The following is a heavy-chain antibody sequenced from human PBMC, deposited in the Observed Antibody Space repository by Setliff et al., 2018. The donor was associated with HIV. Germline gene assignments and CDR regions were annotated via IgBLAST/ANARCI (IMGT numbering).Heavy chain of an antibody. CDR1: GYMFIAYG. CDR2: IGPYNGRT. V-gene: IGHV1-18*01. Sequence: GASVKVSCKTSGYMFIAYGMSWVRRAPGQGLEWMGWIGPYNGRTEYAQEFQGRVSLTIDTSASTAYMELSSLRSEDSAFYYCTTPLDSSGYFGSDYFDYWGQGALVTVSS. J-gene: IGHJ4*02. D-gene: IGHD3-22*01. CDR3: TTPLDSSGYFGSDYFDY.